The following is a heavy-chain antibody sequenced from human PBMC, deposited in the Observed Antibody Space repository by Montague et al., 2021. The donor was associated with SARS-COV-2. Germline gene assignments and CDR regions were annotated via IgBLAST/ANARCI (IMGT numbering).Heavy chain of an antibody. CDR1: GGSFGDDH. D-gene: IGHD3-22*01. Sequence: SETLSLTCAVYGGSFGDDHWSWIRQPPGKGLEWIGDIKQSGSTNYNPSLKSRGTMSVDTSKNQFSLKLTSVTAADTAVYFCARGHLSVSMIVVVFTSASYYFDYWGQGAQVTVSS. V-gene: IGHV4-34*01. J-gene: IGHJ4*02. CDR2: IKQSGST. CDR3: ARGHLSVSMIVVVFTSASYYFDY.